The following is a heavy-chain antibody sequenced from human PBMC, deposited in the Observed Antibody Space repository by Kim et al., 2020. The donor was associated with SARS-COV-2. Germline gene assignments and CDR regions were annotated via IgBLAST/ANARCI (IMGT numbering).Heavy chain of an antibody. J-gene: IGHJ4*02. Sequence: GGSLRLSCAASGFTFSVYGMHWVRQAPGKGLEWVAVIRSDGGNKYYADSVKGRFTISRDNSKNMLFLQMNSLRAEDTAVYYCANFESWGQGTLVTVSS. V-gene: IGHV3-33*06. CDR2: IRSDGGNK. CDR1: GFTFSVYG. CDR3: ANFES.